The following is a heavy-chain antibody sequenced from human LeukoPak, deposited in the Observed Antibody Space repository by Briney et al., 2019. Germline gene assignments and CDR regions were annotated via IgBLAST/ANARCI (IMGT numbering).Heavy chain of an antibody. CDR2: INAGNGNT. J-gene: IGHJ6*03. CDR1: GYTFTSYV. CDR3: ARVYYDSSGYFSGHYYYYYMDV. D-gene: IGHD3-22*01. Sequence: ASVKVSCKASGYTFTSYVIHWVRQAPGQRLEWMGWINAGNGNTKYSQEFQDRVTITRDTSASTVYMELSSLRSGDTAVYYCARVYYDSSGYFSGHYYYYYMDVWGKGTTVTISS. V-gene: IGHV1-3*03.